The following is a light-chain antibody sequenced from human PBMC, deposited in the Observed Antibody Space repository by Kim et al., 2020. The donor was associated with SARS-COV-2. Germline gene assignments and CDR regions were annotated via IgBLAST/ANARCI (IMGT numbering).Light chain of an antibody. CDR1: QNINIH. Sequence: EIVLTQSPATLSLSPGEGATLSCRASQNINIHLAWYQQKPGQAPRLLIYDAFNGVTGIPARFSGSGSGTDFTLTISSLAPEDFAVYYCQHRQTWPLTFGGGTKVDIK. CDR3: QHRQTWPLT. J-gene: IGKJ4*01. CDR2: DAF. V-gene: IGKV3-11*01.